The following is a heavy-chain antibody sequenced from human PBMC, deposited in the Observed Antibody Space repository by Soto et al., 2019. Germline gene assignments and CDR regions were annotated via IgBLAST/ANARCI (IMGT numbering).Heavy chain of an antibody. V-gene: IGHV1-18*01. J-gene: IGHJ4*02. D-gene: IGHD1-26*01. CDR1: GYRFSGYG. CDR3: ARGSGGRYDY. Sequence: GFGVKKPGASVKVSCKASGYRFSGYGMSWLRQAPGQGLEWMGWINGYNGNTKHAQKFRDRVTMTSDTSTNTASMELRSLNSDDTAVYFCARGSGGRYDYWGQGTLISVSS. CDR2: INGYNGNT.